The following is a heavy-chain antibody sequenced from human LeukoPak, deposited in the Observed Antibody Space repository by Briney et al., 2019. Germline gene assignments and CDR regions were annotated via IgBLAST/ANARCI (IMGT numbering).Heavy chain of an antibody. J-gene: IGHJ4*02. CDR1: GFTFSSYS. CDR2: ISSSSSYI. D-gene: IGHD3-16*02. Sequence: PGGSLRLSCAASGFTFSSYSMTWVRQAPGKGLEWVSSISSSSSYIYYADSVKGRFTISRDNAKNSLYLQMNSLRAEDTAVYYCARGGLYDYVWGSFRPLDYWGQGTLVTVSS. CDR3: ARGGLYDYVWGSFRPLDY. V-gene: IGHV3-21*01.